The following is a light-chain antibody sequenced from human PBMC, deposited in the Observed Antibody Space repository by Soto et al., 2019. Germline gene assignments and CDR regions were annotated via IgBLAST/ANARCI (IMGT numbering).Light chain of an antibody. CDR2: AAS. Sequence: DIQMTQSSSSLSASVGDRVTITCRASQTLNSYLNWYQQKPPKAPKLLIYAASRLQSGVPSRFNGSGTTTDFTLTIASLQPEDFATYFCQQSFSTPPTFGQGTKL. J-gene: IGKJ2*01. CDR1: QTLNSY. V-gene: IGKV1-39*01. CDR3: QQSFSTPPT.